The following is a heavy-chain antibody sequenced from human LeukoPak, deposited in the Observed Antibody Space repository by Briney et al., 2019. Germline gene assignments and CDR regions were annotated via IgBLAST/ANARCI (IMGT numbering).Heavy chain of an antibody. CDR2: INTNTGNP. Sequence: ASVKVSCKASGYTFTSYAMNWVRQAPGQGLEWMGWINTNTGNPTYAQGFTGRFVFSLDTSVSTAYLQISSLKAEDTAVYYCARVIVGVLPQRWSYYYYYYMDVWGKGTTVTVSS. D-gene: IGHD1-26*01. CDR3: ARVIVGVLPQRWSYYYYYYMDV. J-gene: IGHJ6*03. V-gene: IGHV7-4-1*02. CDR1: GYTFTSYA.